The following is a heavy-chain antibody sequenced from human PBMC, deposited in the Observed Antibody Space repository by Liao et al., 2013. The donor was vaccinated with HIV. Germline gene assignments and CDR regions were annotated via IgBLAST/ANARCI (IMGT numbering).Heavy chain of an antibody. D-gene: IGHD3-10*01. CDR2: IYYNGGT. J-gene: IGHJ4*02. Sequence: QVQLQESGPGLLKPSETLSLSCNVSGASMSGYYLNWIRQPAGKGLEWIGRIYYNGGTTYNSSLRSRVTMSVDTSKTQFSLKLTSVTSADTAVYYCARYYYASGKLDYWGQGILVTVSS. CDR1: GASMSGYY. V-gene: IGHV4-4*07. CDR3: ARYYYASGKLDY.